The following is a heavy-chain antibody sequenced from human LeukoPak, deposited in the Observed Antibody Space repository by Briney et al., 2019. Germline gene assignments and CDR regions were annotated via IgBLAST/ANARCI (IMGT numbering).Heavy chain of an antibody. D-gene: IGHD2-2*02. CDR3: AKDLVDIVVVPAAIGGGYSYGYAGYYFDY. CDR2: ISYDGSNK. Sequence: GRSLRLSCAASGFTFSSYGMHWVRQAPGKGLEWVAVISYDGSNKYYADSVKGRFTISRDNSKNTLYLQMNSLRAEDTAVYYCAKDLVDIVVVPAAIGGGYSYGYAGYYFDYWGQGTLVTVSS. V-gene: IGHV3-30*18. J-gene: IGHJ4*02. CDR1: GFTFSSYG.